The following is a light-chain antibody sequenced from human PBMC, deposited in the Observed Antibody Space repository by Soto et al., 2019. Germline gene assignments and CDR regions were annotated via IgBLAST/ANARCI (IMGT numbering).Light chain of an antibody. CDR3: QQYNSYSIT. V-gene: IGKV1-5*01. J-gene: IGKJ5*01. CDR2: DAP. CDR1: QSISSW. Sequence: DIQMTQSPSTLSASVGDRVTITCRASQSISSWLAWYQQKPGKAPKLLIYDAPSLESGVPSRFSGSGSGTEFTLTISSLQPDDFATYYCQQYNSYSITFGQGTRLEIK.